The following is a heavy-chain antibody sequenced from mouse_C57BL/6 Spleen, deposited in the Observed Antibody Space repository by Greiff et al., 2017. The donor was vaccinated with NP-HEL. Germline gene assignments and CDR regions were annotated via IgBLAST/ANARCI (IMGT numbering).Heavy chain of an antibody. V-gene: IGHV1-64*01. Sequence: VQLQQSGAELVKPGASVKLSCKASGYTFTSYWMHWVKQRPGQGLEWIGMIHPNSGSTNYNEKFKSKATLTVDKSSSTAYMQLSSLTSEDSAVYYRARRTTVVVDYWGQGTTLTVSS. CDR1: GYTFTSYW. J-gene: IGHJ2*01. D-gene: IGHD1-1*01. CDR3: ARRTTVVVDY. CDR2: IHPNSGST.